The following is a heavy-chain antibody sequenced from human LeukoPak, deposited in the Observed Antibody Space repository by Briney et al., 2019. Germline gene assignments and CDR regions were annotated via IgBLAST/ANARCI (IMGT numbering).Heavy chain of an antibody. Sequence: GASVKVSCKASGYAFITYYIYWVRQAPGQGLECVGIINPSGGGTNYAQKCQDRVTVTTDMSTTTVYMELSSLTSEDTAVYYCARGAPPTYYDSRGYLDYWGQGTQVTVSS. V-gene: IGHV1-46*01. D-gene: IGHD3-22*01. CDR2: INPSGGGT. CDR3: ARGAPPTYYDSRGYLDY. CDR1: GYAFITYY. J-gene: IGHJ4*02.